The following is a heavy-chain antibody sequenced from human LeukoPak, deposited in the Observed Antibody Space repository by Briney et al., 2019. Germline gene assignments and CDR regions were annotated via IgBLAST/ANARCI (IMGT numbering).Heavy chain of an antibody. Sequence: SVKVSCKASGGTFSSYAISWVRQAPGQGLEWMGRIIPILGIANYAQKFQGRVTITADKSTSTASMELSSLRSEDTAVYYCARLPDVDTAMFQDYWGQGTLVTVSS. CDR2: IIPILGIA. CDR1: GGTFSSYA. CDR3: ARLPDVDTAMFQDY. J-gene: IGHJ4*02. D-gene: IGHD5-18*01. V-gene: IGHV1-69*04.